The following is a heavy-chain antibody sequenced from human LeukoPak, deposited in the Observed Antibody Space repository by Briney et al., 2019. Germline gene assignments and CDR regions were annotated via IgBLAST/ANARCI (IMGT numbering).Heavy chain of an antibody. CDR3: AKLVGSAINWFDP. D-gene: IGHD1-26*01. Sequence: SETLSLTCTVSGGSISSGSYYWSWIRQPAGKGLEWIGRIYTSGSTNYNPSLKSRVTISVDTSKNQFSLKLNSVTAADTATYYCAKLVGSAINWFDPWGQGTLVTVSS. J-gene: IGHJ5*02. CDR2: IYTSGST. CDR1: GGSISSGSYY. V-gene: IGHV4-61*02.